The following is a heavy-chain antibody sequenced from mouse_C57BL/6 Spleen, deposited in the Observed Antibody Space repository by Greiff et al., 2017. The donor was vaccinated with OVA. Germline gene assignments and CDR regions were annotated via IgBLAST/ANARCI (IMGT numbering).Heavy chain of an antibody. Sequence: VQLQESGAELVRPGPSVKVSCKASGYAFTNYLIEWVKQRPGQGLEWIGVINPGSGGTNYNEKFKGKATLTADKSSSTAYMQLSSLTSEDSAVYFCAKRGVYYGYYYAMDYWGQGTSVTVSS. CDR1: GYAFTNYL. CDR3: AKRGVYYGYYYAMDY. D-gene: IGHD2-2*01. CDR2: INPGSGGT. J-gene: IGHJ4*01. V-gene: IGHV1-54*01.